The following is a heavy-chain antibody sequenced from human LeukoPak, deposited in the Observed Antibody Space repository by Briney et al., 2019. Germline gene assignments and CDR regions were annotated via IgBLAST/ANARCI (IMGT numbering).Heavy chain of an antibody. J-gene: IGHJ5*02. V-gene: IGHV1-18*04. CDR1: GYIFTAYY. CDR2: ISAYNGTT. D-gene: IGHD3-22*01. CDR3: ARVWMPGYYDSSGYYGDP. Sequence: ASVKVSCKASGYIFTAYYIHWLRQAPGQGLEWMGWISAYNGTTNYAQKLQGRVTMTTDTSTSTAYMELRSLRSDDTAVYYCARVWMPGYYDSSGYYGDPWGQGTLVTVSS.